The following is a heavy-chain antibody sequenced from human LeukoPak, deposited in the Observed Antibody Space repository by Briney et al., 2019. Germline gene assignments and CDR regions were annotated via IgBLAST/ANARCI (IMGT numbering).Heavy chain of an antibody. D-gene: IGHD3-9*01. V-gene: IGHV3-66*01. J-gene: IGHJ4*02. CDR2: IYSGGST. CDR1: GFTVSSNY. Sequence: GGSLRLSCAASGFTVSSNYMSWVRQAPGKGLEWVSVIYSGGSTYYADSVKGRFTISRDNSKNTLYLQMNSLRAEDTAVYYCARGPVDYDILTGYYPTDYWGQGTLVAVSS. CDR3: ARGPVDYDILTGYYPTDY.